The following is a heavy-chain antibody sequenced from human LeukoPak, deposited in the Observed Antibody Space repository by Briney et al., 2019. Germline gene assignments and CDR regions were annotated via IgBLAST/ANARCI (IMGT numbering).Heavy chain of an antibody. Sequence: GGSLRLSCAASGFTFSSYAMSWVRQAPGKGLGWVSAISGSGGSTYYADSVKGRFTISRDNSKNTLYLQMNSLRAEDTAVYYCAKDRGPYNIVLMVYAVLFDYWGQGTLVTVSS. J-gene: IGHJ4*02. CDR2: ISGSGGST. CDR3: AKDRGPYNIVLMVYAVLFDY. CDR1: GFTFSSYA. D-gene: IGHD2-8*01. V-gene: IGHV3-23*01.